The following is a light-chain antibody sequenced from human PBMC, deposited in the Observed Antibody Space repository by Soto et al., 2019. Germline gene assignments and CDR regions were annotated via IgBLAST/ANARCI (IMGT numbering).Light chain of an antibody. Sequence: EIVMTQSPATLSVSPGERATLSCRASQSVSSNLAWYQQKPGQAPRLLIYGASTRATGIPARFSGSGSGTEFTLTISSLHSEDFAVYYCQHYNDWPPKFTFGPGTKVDIK. V-gene: IGKV3-15*01. J-gene: IGKJ3*01. CDR1: QSVSSN. CDR3: QHYNDWPPKFT. CDR2: GAS.